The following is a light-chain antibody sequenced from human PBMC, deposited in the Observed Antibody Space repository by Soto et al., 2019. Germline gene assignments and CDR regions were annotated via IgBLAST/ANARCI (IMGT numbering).Light chain of an antibody. V-gene: IGLV2-8*01. CDR1: STDVGAYNS. CDR3: GSHAGNSNLV. CDR2: EVT. Sequence: QSALTQPPSASGSPGQSVTISCTGTSTDVGAYNSVSWYQQHPGKAPKLMIYEVTKRPSGVPDRFSGSKSGNTASLTVSGLQTEDEADYYCGSHAGNSNLVFGGGTKLTVL. J-gene: IGLJ3*02.